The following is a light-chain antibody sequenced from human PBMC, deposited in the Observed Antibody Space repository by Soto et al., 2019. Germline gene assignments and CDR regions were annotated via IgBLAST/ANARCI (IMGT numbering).Light chain of an antibody. CDR1: QTISPF. CDR3: QQYDNLPLT. CDR2: ESS. V-gene: IGKV1-33*01. Sequence: DIQLTQSPPSLSASVGDRVTITCRASQTISPFLNWYQCKPGKPPKLLIYESSNLRGGSGSGTHFTFTISSLQPEDTATYYCQQYDNLPLTFGPGTKVDIK. J-gene: IGKJ3*01.